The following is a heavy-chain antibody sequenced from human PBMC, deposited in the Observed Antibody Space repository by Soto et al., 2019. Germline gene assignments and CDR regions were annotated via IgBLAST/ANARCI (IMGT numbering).Heavy chain of an antibody. D-gene: IGHD1-1*01. V-gene: IGHV1-2*02. CDR1: GYTFTGYY. J-gene: IGHJ5*02. CDR3: ARDESWSRNWFDP. Sequence: ASVKVSCKASGYTFTGYYMRWVRQAPGQGLEWMGWINPNSGGTNYAQKFQGRVTMTRDTSISTAYMELSRLRSDDTAVYYCARDESWSRNWFDPWGQGTLVTVSS. CDR2: INPNSGGT.